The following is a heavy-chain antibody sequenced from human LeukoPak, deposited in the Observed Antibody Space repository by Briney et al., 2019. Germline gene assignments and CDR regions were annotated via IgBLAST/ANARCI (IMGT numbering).Heavy chain of an antibody. CDR1: GGSFIGFH. Sequence: SETLSLTCAVYGGSFIGFHWNWIRQPPGKGLEWIGYIFYSGSTNYNPSLKSRVTISVYTSKNQFSLKLSSVTAADTAVYYCARLKYYYDASGYRAEYFQHWGQGILVTVSS. D-gene: IGHD3-22*01. V-gene: IGHV4-59*01. J-gene: IGHJ1*01. CDR2: IFYSGST. CDR3: ARLKYYYDASGYRAEYFQH.